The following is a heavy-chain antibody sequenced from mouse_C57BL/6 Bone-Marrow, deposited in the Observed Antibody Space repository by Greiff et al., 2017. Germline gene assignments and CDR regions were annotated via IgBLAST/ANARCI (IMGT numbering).Heavy chain of an antibody. CDR3: ARGGNYGGYYFDY. CDR1: GYTFTTYP. CDR2: FHPYNDDT. D-gene: IGHD2-1*01. Sequence: VQLQQSGAELVKPGASVKMSCEASGYTFTTYPISWMKQNPGKSLEWIGTFHPYNDDTKYNDKFKGQATLTVEKTSSTVYLELSRLTSDDSAVFYCARGGNYGGYYFDYWGQGTTLTVSA. J-gene: IGHJ2*01. V-gene: IGHV1-47*01.